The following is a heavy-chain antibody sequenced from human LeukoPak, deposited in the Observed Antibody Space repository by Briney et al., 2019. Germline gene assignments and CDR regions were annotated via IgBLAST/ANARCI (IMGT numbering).Heavy chain of an antibody. V-gene: IGHV4-34*01. CDR2: ISHSGST. J-gene: IGHJ6*02. CDR1: GGSFSGYY. D-gene: IGHD2-15*01. CDR3: ARGSGRTYYYYYYGMDV. Sequence: PSETLSLTCAVYGGSFSGYYWSWIRQPPGKGLEWIGEISHSGSTNYNPSLKSRVTISVDTSKNQFSLKLSSVTAADTAVYYCARGSGRTYYYYYYGMDVWGQGTTVTVSS.